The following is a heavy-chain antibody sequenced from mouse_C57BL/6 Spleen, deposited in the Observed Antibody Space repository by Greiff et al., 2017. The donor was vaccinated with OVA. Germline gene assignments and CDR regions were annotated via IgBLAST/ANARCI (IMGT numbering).Heavy chain of an antibody. CDR1: GFNIKDDY. Sequence: VQLQQSGAELVRPGASVKLSCTASGFNIKDDYMHWVKQRPEQGLEWIGWIDPENGDTEYASKFQGKATITADTSSNTAYLQLSSLTSEDTAVYYCTTEYYGSSYGYFDVWGTGTTVTVSS. V-gene: IGHV14-4*01. CDR3: TTEYYGSSYGYFDV. J-gene: IGHJ1*03. D-gene: IGHD1-1*01. CDR2: IDPENGDT.